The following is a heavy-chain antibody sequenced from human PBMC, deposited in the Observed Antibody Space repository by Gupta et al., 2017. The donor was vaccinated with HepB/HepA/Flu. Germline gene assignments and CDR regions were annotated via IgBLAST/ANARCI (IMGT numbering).Heavy chain of an antibody. V-gene: IGHV1-8*01. CDR1: GYTFTSYD. CDR2: MNPNSGNT. D-gene: IGHD7-27*01. Sequence: QVQLVQSGAAVKQPGASVKVSCKASGYTFTSYDLNWVRQATGQGLEWMGRMNPNSGNTGYAQKLQGRVTMTRNTSISTAYMELSSLRSEDTAGYYCARTTLWGLSWFDLWGQGTRVTVSS. CDR3: ARTTLWGLSWFDL. J-gene: IGHJ5*02.